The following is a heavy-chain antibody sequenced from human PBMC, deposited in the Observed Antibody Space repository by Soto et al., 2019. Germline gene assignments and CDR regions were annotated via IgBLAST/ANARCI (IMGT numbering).Heavy chain of an antibody. D-gene: IGHD7-27*01. J-gene: IGHJ4*02. CDR1: GDSISSSVW. V-gene: IGHV4-4*02. CDR2: VLHTGNT. Sequence: SETLSLTCTVSGDSISSSVWWTWVRQPPGKGLEWIGEVLHTGNTNYNPSLKSRVTMSVDKSTNEFSLKVTSVNAAETAIYYCARKAWVRFDYWGQGALVTVSS. CDR3: ARKAWVRFDY.